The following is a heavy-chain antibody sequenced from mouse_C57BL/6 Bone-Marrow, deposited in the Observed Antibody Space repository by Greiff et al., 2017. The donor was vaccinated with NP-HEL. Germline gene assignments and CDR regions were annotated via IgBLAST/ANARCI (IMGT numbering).Heavy chain of an antibody. CDR1: GFSFNTYA. Sequence: EVKLMESGGGLVQPKGSLKLSCAASGFSFNTYAMNWVRQAPGKGLEWVARIRSKSNNYATYYADSVKDRFTISRDDSESMLYLQMNNLKTEDTAMYYCVRHYINPYYAMDYWGQGTSVTVSS. CDR3: VRHYINPYYAMDY. V-gene: IGHV10-1*01. D-gene: IGHD2-5*01. J-gene: IGHJ4*01. CDR2: IRSKSNNYAT.